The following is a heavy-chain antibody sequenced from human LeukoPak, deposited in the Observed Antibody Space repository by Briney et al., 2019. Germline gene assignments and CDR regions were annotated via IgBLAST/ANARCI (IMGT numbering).Heavy chain of an antibody. V-gene: IGHV1-2*02. CDR2: INPNSGGT. D-gene: IGHD1/OR15-1a*01. CDR1: GYTFTGYY. J-gene: IGHJ4*02. Sequence: ASVKVSCKASGYTFTGYYMHWVRQAPGQGLEWMGWINPNSGGTKYAQKFQGRVTMTRDTSISTAYMELNRLRSDDTAVYYCARVMNREGTNYWGQGTLVTVSS. CDR3: ARVMNREGTNY.